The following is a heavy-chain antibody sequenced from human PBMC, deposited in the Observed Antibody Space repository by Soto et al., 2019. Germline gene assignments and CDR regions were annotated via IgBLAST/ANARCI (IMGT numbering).Heavy chain of an antibody. CDR3: ASGDCTNGVCYTGAFDI. D-gene: IGHD2-8*01. CDR2: TRNKANSYTT. Sequence: GGSLRLSCAASGFTFSDHYMDWVRQAPGKGLEWVGRTRNKANSYTTEYAASVKGRFTISRDDSKNSLYLQMNSLKTEDTAVYYCASGDCTNGVCYTGAFDIWGQGTMVTVSS. J-gene: IGHJ3*02. V-gene: IGHV3-72*01. CDR1: GFTFSDHY.